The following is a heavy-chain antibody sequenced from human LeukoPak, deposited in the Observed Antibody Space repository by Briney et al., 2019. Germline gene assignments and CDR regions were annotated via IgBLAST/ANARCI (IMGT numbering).Heavy chain of an antibody. CDR2: IKSKTDGGTT. Sequence: GGSLRLSCAASGFTFSNAWMSWVRQAPGKGLEWVGRIKSKTDGGTTDYAAPVKGRFTISRDDSKNTLYLQMNSLRAEDTAVYYCARATRWPRPSFDYWGQGTLVTVSS. V-gene: IGHV3-15*01. CDR3: ARATRWPRPSFDY. J-gene: IGHJ4*02. D-gene: IGHD5-24*01. CDR1: GFTFSNAW.